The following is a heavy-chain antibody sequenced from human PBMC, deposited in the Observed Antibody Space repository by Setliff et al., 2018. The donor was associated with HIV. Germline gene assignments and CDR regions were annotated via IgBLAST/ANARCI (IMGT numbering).Heavy chain of an antibody. D-gene: IGHD5-18*01. Sequence: PGGSLRLSCTASGFTFGDYAMSWVRQAPGKGLEWVGFIRSKAYGGTTEYADSVKGRFTISRDNSKNTLYLQMNSLKTEDTAVYYCTRDKGYAFDIWGQGTMVTVSS. CDR3: TRDKGYAFDI. J-gene: IGHJ3*02. V-gene: IGHV3-49*04. CDR2: IRSKAYGGTT. CDR1: GFTFGDYA.